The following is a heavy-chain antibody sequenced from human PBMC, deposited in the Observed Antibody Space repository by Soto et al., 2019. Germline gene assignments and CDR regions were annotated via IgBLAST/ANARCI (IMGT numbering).Heavy chain of an antibody. V-gene: IGHV4-59*01. D-gene: IGHD2-15*01. CDR3: AREGSYKNYYYYGMDV. J-gene: IGHJ6*02. Sequence: SETLSLTCIVSGGSISNYYWSWIRQPPGKGLEWIGYIYYSGSTNYNPSLKSRVTISVDTSKNQFSLKLSSVTAADTAVYYCAREGSYKNYYYYGMDVWGQGTTVTVSS. CDR1: GGSISNYY. CDR2: IYYSGST.